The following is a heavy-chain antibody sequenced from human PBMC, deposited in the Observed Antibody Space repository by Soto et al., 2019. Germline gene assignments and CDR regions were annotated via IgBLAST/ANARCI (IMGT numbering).Heavy chain of an antibody. CDR3: ARTRMEWALYFDN. J-gene: IGHJ4*02. D-gene: IGHD3-3*01. CDR1: GFSFSDSG. CDR2: ISSSSRTI. V-gene: IGHV3-48*01. Sequence: EVQLVESGGGLIQPGGSLRLSCEAYGFSFSDSGMNWVRRAPGKGLVWVSYISSSSRTIYYAASVEGRFTVSRDNVKSSVHLQMNSLRGEDTGVYYCARTRMEWALYFDNWGRGTLVTVSS.